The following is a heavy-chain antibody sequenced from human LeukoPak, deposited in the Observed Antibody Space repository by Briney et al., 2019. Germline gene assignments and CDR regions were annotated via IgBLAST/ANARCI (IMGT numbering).Heavy chain of an antibody. V-gene: IGHV3-30-3*01. CDR2: ISYDGSNK. CDR3: ARDPASVYYFDY. J-gene: IGHJ4*02. CDR1: GFTFSSYA. Sequence: GGSLRLSCAASGFTFSSYAMHWVRQAPGKGLEWVGVISYDGSNKYYADSVKGGFTISRDNSKNPLYIQLNSVSGEDTAVYYCARDPASVYYFDYWGQGTLVTVSS.